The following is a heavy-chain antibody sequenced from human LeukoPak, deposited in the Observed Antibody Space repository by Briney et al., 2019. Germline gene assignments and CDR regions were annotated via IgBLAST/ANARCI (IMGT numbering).Heavy chain of an antibody. J-gene: IGHJ6*02. Sequence: KPGESLKISCKGSGYRFTDYWIGWVRQMPGKGLEWMGIIYPGDSDTRCSPSFQGQVTISADKSINTAHLQWSSLKASDTAMYYCARGAAGTTPDYYYFGLDVWGQGTTVRVSS. CDR3: ARGAAGTTPDYYYFGLDV. CDR2: IYPGDSDT. CDR1: GYRFTDYW. V-gene: IGHV5-51*01. D-gene: IGHD1-7*01.